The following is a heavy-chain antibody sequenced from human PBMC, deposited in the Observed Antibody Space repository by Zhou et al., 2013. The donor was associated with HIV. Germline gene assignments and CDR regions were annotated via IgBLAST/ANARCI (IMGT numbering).Heavy chain of an antibody. J-gene: IGHJ5*02. CDR1: GYTFTSYD. V-gene: IGHV1-8*03. Sequence: QVQLVQSGAEVKKPGASVKVSCKASGYTFTSYDINWVRQATGQGLEWMGWMNPNSGNTGYAQKFQGRVTITRNTSISTAYMELSSLRSEDTAVYYCARGLVDFWSGHILGGWFDPWGQGTLVTVSS. CDR3: ARGLVDFWSGHILGGWFDP. CDR2: MNPNSGNT. D-gene: IGHD3-3*01.